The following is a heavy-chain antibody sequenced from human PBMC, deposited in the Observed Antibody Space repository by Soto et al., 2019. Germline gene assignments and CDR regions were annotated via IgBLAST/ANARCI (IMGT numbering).Heavy chain of an antibody. Sequence: QVQLVESGGGVVQPGRSLRLSCAASGFTFSSYGMHWVRQAPGKGLEWVAVIWYDGSNKYYADSVKGRFTISRDNSKNTLYLQMNSLRAEDTAVYYCARSLCFWSGYYPCDYLGQGTLVTVSS. J-gene: IGHJ4*02. CDR1: GFTFSSYG. CDR2: IWYDGSNK. D-gene: IGHD3-3*01. V-gene: IGHV3-33*01. CDR3: ARSLCFWSGYYPCDY.